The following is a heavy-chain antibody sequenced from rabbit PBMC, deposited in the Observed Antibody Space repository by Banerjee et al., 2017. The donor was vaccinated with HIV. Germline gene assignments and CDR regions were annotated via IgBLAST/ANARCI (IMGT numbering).Heavy chain of an antibody. D-gene: IGHD4-1*01. CDR2: IGAGSSGTT. Sequence: QEQLEESGGDLVKPGASLTLTCTASGFSLSSYWMWWVRQAPGKGLEWIACIGAGSSGTTYYASWAKGRFTISKASSTTVTLQMTSLTAADTATYFCARDLAGVIGWNFNLWGPGTLVTVS. V-gene: IGHV1S45*01. CDR3: ARDLAGVIGWNFNL. CDR1: GFSLSSYW. J-gene: IGHJ4*01.